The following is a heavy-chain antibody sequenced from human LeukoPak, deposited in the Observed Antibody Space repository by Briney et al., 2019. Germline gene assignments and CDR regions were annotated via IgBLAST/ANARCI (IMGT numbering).Heavy chain of an antibody. J-gene: IGHJ6*02. CDR2: IYTSGST. V-gene: IGHV4-4*07. Sequence: NPSETLSLTCTVSGGSISSYYWSWIRQPAGKGLEWIGRIYTSGSTNYSPSLKSRVTMSVDTSKNQFSLKLSSVTAADTAVYYCARTVNSSGWYFADYYYGMDVWGQGTTVTVSS. CDR1: GGSISSYY. D-gene: IGHD6-19*01. CDR3: ARTVNSSGWYFADYYYGMDV.